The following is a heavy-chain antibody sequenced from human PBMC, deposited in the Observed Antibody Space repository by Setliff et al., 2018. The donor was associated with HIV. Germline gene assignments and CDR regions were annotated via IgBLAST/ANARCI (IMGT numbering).Heavy chain of an antibody. D-gene: IGHD1-20*01. CDR3: AREARYQDRYYYYMDV. CDR2: INPSGGST. Sequence: ASVKVSCKASGYTFTSYYLHWVRQAPGQGLEWMGIINPSGGSTTYAQKFQGRATMTRDTSASTVYMELSSLRSEDTAVYYCAREARYQDRYYYYMDVWGKGTTVTSP. CDR1: GYTFTSYY. J-gene: IGHJ6*03. V-gene: IGHV1-46*03.